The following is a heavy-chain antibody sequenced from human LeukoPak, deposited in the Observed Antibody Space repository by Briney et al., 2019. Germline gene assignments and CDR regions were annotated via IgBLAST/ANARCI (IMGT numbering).Heavy chain of an antibody. CDR2: IIPIFGTA. Sequence: SVKVSCKASGGTFSSYAISWVRQAPGQGLEWMGGIIPIFGTANYAQKFQGRVTMTRDTSTSTVYMELSSLRSEDTAVYYCARAPQEVEGAFDIWGQGTMVTVSS. J-gene: IGHJ3*02. V-gene: IGHV1-69*05. CDR3: ARAPQEVEGAFDI. CDR1: GGTFSSYA.